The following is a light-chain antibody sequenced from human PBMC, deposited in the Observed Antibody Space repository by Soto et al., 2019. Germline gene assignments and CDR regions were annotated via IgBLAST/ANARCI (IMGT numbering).Light chain of an antibody. CDR2: DTS. J-gene: IGKJ1*01. CDR3: LQRSVWPWT. Sequence: EIVLTQSPATLSFSPGERGTLSCRASQSVGRYLAWYQHKPGQPPRLLIYDTSNRAPGTPGRFGGSGSGTDFTLTIGSLEPEDFAVYYGLQRSVWPWTVGQGTKVEVK. CDR1: QSVGRY. V-gene: IGKV3-11*01.